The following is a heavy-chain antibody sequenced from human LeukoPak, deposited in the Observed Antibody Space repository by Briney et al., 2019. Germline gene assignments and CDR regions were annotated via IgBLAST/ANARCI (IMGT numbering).Heavy chain of an antibody. CDR1: GGSIRSYY. CDR2: IHGSGST. V-gene: IGHV4-4*07. D-gene: IGHD6-13*01. CDR3: ARIRSIAAAGGDY. J-gene: IGHJ4*02. Sequence: SETLSLTCTVSGGSIRSYYWNWIRQPAGKGLEWVGRIHGSGSTISNPSLKSRVTMSVDTSKNQFSLKLSSVTAADTAVYYCARIRSIAAAGGDYWGQGTLVTVSS.